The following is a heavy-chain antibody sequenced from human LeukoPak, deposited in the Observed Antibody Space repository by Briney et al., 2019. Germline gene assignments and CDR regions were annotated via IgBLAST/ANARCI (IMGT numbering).Heavy chain of an antibody. CDR3: ARAYQPLGGLSFPDS. CDR2: INTNTGNP. Sequence: ASVKVSCKASGYTFTTYAMNWVRQAPGQGLEWMGWINTNTGNPAYAQGFTGRFVFSLDTSVSTACLQISSLKAEDTAVYYCARAYQPLGGLSFPDSWGQGTLVTVSS. D-gene: IGHD3-16*02. CDR1: GYTFTTYA. V-gene: IGHV7-4-1*02. J-gene: IGHJ5*01.